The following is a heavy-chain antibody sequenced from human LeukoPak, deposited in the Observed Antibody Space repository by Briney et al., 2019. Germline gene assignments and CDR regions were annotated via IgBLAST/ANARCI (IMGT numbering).Heavy chain of an antibody. Sequence: SETLSLTCTISGGSINTYYWSWIRQPPGKGLEWIAYIFHSGSTNYNSSLKSRVTISIDTSKNRFSLKLTSVTAADAAVYYCARRYDFWSGFPNYYFDSWGQGTLVTVSS. CDR2: IFHSGST. J-gene: IGHJ4*02. V-gene: IGHV4-59*08. CDR1: GGSINTYY. CDR3: ARRYDFWSGFPNYYFDS. D-gene: IGHD3-3*01.